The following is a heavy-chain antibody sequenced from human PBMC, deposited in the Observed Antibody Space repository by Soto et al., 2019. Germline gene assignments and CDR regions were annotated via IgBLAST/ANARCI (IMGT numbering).Heavy chain of an antibody. D-gene: IGHD4-17*01. CDR3: ARGMTTVTTLDD. V-gene: IGHV4-30-2*01. CDR2: IYHSGST. J-gene: IGHJ4*02. Sequence: SETLSLTCAVSGGSISSGGYSWSWIRQPPGKGLEWIGYIYHSGSTYYNPSLKSRVTISLDRSKKQFSLKLSSVTAAETAVYYCARGMTTVTTLDDWGQRTPVTVSS. CDR1: GGSISSGGYS.